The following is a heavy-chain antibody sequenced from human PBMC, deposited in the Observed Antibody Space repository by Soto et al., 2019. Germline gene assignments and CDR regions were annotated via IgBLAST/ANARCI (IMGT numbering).Heavy chain of an antibody. Sequence: GESLKISCKGSGYSFAGYWITWVRQKPGKGLEWMGRIDPSDSQTYYSPSFRGHVTISATKSITTVFLQWSSLRASGTAMYYCARQIYDSDTGPNFQYYFDSWGQGTPVTVSS. V-gene: IGHV5-10-1*01. CDR2: IDPSDSQT. CDR3: ARQIYDSDTGPNFQYYFDS. J-gene: IGHJ4*02. D-gene: IGHD3-22*01. CDR1: GYSFAGYW.